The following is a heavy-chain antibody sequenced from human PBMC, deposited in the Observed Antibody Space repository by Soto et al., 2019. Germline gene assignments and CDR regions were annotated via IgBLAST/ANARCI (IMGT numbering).Heavy chain of an antibody. Sequence: QVQLQESGPGLVKPSETLSLTCAVSGDSISSYYCMWIRQPPGKGLESIGYLYYGRSANYNPSLKGRFTWSVDTSTNQCSLTLSSLTAADTAGYYCALRSMAVVPEYWGQGTLVTVSS. V-gene: IGHV4-59*01. CDR3: ALRSMAVVPEY. CDR1: GDSISSYY. CDR2: LYYGRSA. J-gene: IGHJ4*02. D-gene: IGHD3-3*02.